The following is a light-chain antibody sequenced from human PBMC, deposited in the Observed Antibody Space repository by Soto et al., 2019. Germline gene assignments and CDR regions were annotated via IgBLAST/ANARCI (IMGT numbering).Light chain of an antibody. J-gene: IGKJ4*01. CDR3: QQNDNLPPLT. CDR2: DAS. CDR1: RDISNY. Sequence: DIQMTQSPSSLSASVGDRVTITCQASRDISNYLNWYQHKPGKVPKLLIYDASKLETGVPSRFGGSGSGTDFTFTIRSLQPEDVATYYCQQNDNLPPLTFGGGTKVEIK. V-gene: IGKV1-33*01.